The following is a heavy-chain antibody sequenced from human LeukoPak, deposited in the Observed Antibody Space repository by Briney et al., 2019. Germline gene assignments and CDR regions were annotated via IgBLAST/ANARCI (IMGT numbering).Heavy chain of an antibody. CDR1: KFAFSSYA. CDR3: ARGGTQSPTD. CDR2: ISGGGGNT. J-gene: IGHJ4*02. V-gene: IGHV3-23*01. Sequence: GGSLRLSCAASKFAFSSYAMSWVRQAPGKGLEWVSAISGGGGNTYYADSVKGRFTISRDNSKNTLYLQMNSLRAEDTAVYYCARGGTQSPTDWGPGTLVTVSS.